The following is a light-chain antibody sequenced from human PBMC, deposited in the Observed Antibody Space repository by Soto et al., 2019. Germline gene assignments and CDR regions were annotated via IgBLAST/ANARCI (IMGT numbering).Light chain of an antibody. CDR1: QGISSY. V-gene: IGKV1-8*01. Sequence: AIRKTQSPSSLSASTGDRVTITCRASQGISSYLAWYQQKPGKAPKLLIYAASTLQSGVPSRFSGSGSGTDFTLTISCLQSEDFATYDCQQYYSYPLTFGGGTKVDIK. CDR2: AAS. CDR3: QQYYSYPLT. J-gene: IGKJ4*01.